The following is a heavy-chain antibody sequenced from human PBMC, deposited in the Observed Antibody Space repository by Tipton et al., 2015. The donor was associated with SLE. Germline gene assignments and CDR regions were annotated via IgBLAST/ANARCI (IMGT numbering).Heavy chain of an antibody. CDR2: ISAYNGNT. J-gene: IGHJ6*02. Sequence: QSGPEVKKPGASVKVSCKASGYTFTSYGISWVRQAPGQGLEWMGWISAYNGNTNYAQKLQGRVTMTTDTSTSTAYMELRSLRSDDTAVYYCARDHSNPVWDYYGMDVWGQGTTVTVSS. V-gene: IGHV1-18*01. D-gene: IGHD4-11*01. CDR3: ARDHSNPVWDYYGMDV. CDR1: GYTFTSYG.